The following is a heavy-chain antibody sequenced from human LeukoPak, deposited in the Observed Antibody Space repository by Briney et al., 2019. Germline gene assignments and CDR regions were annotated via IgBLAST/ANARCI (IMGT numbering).Heavy chain of an antibody. Sequence: GGSLRLSCAASGFTFSSYAMHWVRQAPGKGLEYVSAISSNGGSTYYANSVKGRFTISRDNSKNTLYLQMGSLRAEDMAVYYCARGARRFVYTGIFDYWGQGTLVTVSS. V-gene: IGHV3-64*01. J-gene: IGHJ4*02. CDR1: GFTFSSYA. D-gene: IGHD7-27*01. CDR3: ARGARRFVYTGIFDY. CDR2: ISSNGGST.